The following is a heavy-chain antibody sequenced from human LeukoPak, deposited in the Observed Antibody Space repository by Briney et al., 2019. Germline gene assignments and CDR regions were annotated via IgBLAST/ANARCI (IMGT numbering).Heavy chain of an antibody. J-gene: IGHJ4*02. V-gene: IGHV4-59*01. Sequence: SETLSLTCTVSGGSISSYYWSWIRQPPGKGLEWIGYIYYSGSTNYNPSLKSRVTISVDTSMNQFSLKLSSVTAAGTAVYYWARLASSIEVDYWGQGTLVTVSS. D-gene: IGHD2-2*01. CDR2: IYYSGST. CDR3: ARLASSIEVDY. CDR1: GGSISSYY.